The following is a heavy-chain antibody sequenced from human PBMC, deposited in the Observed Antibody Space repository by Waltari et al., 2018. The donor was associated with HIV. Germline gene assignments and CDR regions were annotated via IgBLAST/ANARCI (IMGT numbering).Heavy chain of an antibody. CDR2: IKQDGSEK. D-gene: IGHD2-8*01. V-gene: IGHV3-7*01. Sequence: EVQLVESGGGLVQPGGSLRLSCAASGFTFSLYWMSWFRQAPGKGLEWVGNIKQDGSEKHYVDSVKGRFTISRDNAKKSLYLQMNSLRAEDTAVYYCARMGLMMYAIGAFDIWGQGTMVTVSS. CDR1: GFTFSLYW. CDR3: ARMGLMMYAIGAFDI. J-gene: IGHJ3*02.